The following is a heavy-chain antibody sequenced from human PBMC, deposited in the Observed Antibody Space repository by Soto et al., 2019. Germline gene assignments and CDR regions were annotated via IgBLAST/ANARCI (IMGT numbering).Heavy chain of an antibody. CDR1: GFTFSSYG. CDR3: AKDPTIFGVVKIGWFDP. Sequence: QVQLVESGGGVVQPGRSLRLSCAASGFTFSSYGMHWVRQAPGKGLEWVAVISYDGSNKYYADSVKGRFTISRDNSKNTLYLQMNSLRAEDTAVYYCAKDPTIFGVVKIGWFDPWGQGTLVTVSS. CDR2: ISYDGSNK. J-gene: IGHJ5*02. D-gene: IGHD3-3*01. V-gene: IGHV3-30*18.